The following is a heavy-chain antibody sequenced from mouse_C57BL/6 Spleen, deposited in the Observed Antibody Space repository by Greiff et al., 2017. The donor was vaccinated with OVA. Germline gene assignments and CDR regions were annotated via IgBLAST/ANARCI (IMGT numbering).Heavy chain of an antibody. D-gene: IGHD1-1*01. CDR3: ARQFITTVVERYFDV. J-gene: IGHJ1*03. Sequence: EVKLVESGGDLVKPGGSLKLSCAASGFTFSSYGMSWVRQTPDKRLEWVATISSGGSYTYYPDSVKGRFTISRDNAKNTLYLQMSSLKSEDTAMYYCARQFITTVVERYFDVWGTGTTVTVSS. CDR2: ISSGGSYT. V-gene: IGHV5-6*01. CDR1: GFTFSSYG.